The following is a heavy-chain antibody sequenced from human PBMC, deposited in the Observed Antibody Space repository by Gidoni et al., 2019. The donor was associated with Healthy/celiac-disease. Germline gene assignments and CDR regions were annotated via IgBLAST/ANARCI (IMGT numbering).Heavy chain of an antibody. V-gene: IGHV5-51*03. Sequence: EVQLVQSGAEVKKPGESLKISCKGSGYSFTSYWIGWVRKMPGKGLEWMGIIYPGDSDTRYSPSFQGQVTISADKSISTAYLQWSSLKASDTAMYYCARQVDYDFWSGYQFVTFDYWGQGTLVTVSS. D-gene: IGHD3-3*01. J-gene: IGHJ4*02. CDR2: IYPGDSDT. CDR1: GYSFTSYW. CDR3: ARQVDYDFWSGYQFVTFDY.